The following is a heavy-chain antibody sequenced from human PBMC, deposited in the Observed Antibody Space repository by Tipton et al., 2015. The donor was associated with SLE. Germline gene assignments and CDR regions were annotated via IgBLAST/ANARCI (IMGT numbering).Heavy chain of an antibody. Sequence: RSLRLSCAASGFTFSRYGMHWVRQAPGKGLEWVTFISSDASHKYYADSVKGRFTISRDNSKSTVYLQVNSLRPEDTAVYYCTKETYRQLWFDSWGQGTLVTVSS. J-gene: IGHJ5*01. CDR3: TKETYRQLWFDS. D-gene: IGHD5-18*01. CDR1: GFTFSRYG. V-gene: IGHV3-30*18. CDR2: ISSDASHK.